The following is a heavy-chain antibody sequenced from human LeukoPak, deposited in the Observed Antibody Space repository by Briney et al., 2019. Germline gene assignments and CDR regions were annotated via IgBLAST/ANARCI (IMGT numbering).Heavy chain of an antibody. CDR1: GYTFTSYG. V-gene: IGHV1-18*01. CDR3: ARDLSSLRAVNTYYYGPGSYGDY. Sequence: ASVKVSCKASGYTFTSYGISWVRQAPGQGLEWMGWISAYNGNTNYAQKLQGRVTMTTDTSTSTAYMELRSLRSDDTAVYYCARDLSSLRAVNTYYYGPGSYGDYWGQGTLVTVSS. CDR2: ISAYNGNT. D-gene: IGHD3-10*01. J-gene: IGHJ4*02.